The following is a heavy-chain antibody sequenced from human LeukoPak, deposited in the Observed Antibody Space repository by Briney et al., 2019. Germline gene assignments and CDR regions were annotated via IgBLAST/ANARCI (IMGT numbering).Heavy chain of an antibody. Sequence: PGGSLRLSCVASGFNFINYWMSWVRHAPGKGLEWVANMRQDGSEKYYVDSVKGRFTISRDNAKNSLYLQMNSLRAEDTAVYYCARGFNWNYGRFDLWGQGTLVTVSS. CDR2: MRQDGSEK. D-gene: IGHD1-7*01. J-gene: IGHJ4*02. V-gene: IGHV3-7*05. CDR1: GFNFINYW. CDR3: ARGFNWNYGRFDL.